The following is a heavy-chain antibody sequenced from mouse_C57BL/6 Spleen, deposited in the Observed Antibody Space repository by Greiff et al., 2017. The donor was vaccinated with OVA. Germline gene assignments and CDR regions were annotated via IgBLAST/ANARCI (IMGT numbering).Heavy chain of an antibody. J-gene: IGHJ2*01. CDR2: IYPGDGDT. Sequence: VQLQQSGPELVKPGASVKISCKASGYAFSSSWMNWVKQRPGKGLEWIGRIYPGDGDTNYNGKFKGKATLTADKSSSTAYMQLSSLTSEDTAVNFCARADDSSYDYFDYRGQGTTLTVSS. V-gene: IGHV1-82*01. D-gene: IGHD1-1*01. CDR1: GYAFSSSW. CDR3: ARADDSSYDYFDY.